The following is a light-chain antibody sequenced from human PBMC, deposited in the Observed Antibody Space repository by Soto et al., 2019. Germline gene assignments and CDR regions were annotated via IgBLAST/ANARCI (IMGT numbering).Light chain of an antibody. Sequence: QSVLTQPASVSGSPGQSITISCAGTSSDIGAYNYVSWYQQHPGRAPKLMLYEVSHRPSGVSNRFSGSKSANTASLTIPGLQPEDEADYYCASYTGTSTDVLFGGGTKLTVL. V-gene: IGLV2-14*01. CDR3: ASYTGTSTDVL. J-gene: IGLJ2*01. CDR1: SSDIGAYNY. CDR2: EVS.